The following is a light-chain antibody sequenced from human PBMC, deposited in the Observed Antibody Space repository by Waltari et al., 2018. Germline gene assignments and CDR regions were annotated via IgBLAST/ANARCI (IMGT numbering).Light chain of an antibody. J-gene: IGKJ4*01. Sequence: IVLTQSPDTLSVSPGQRATLSCRASQTINNNFLVWYQQKPGQAPRLIIHGASSRATGFPDRFSCSGSGPDFTLTISNLEPEYFAVYYCQQYDGSVLAFGGGTNVEI. CDR1: QTINNNF. CDR3: QQYDGSVLA. CDR2: GAS. V-gene: IGKV3-20*01.